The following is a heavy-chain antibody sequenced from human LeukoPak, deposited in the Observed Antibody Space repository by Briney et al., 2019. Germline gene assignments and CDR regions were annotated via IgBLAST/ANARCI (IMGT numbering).Heavy chain of an antibody. Sequence: SVKVSCKTSGYSFTSYGVTRVRQAPGQGLEWMGWIGGYTGHTNYVQKFQGRVTMTTDTSTSTAYMELRSLTSDDTAVYYCARDGSCSGGSCAMDGWFDPWGQGTLVTVSS. J-gene: IGHJ5*02. CDR3: ARDGSCSGGSCAMDGWFDP. V-gene: IGHV1-18*01. CDR1: GYSFTSYG. CDR2: IGGYTGHT. D-gene: IGHD2-15*01.